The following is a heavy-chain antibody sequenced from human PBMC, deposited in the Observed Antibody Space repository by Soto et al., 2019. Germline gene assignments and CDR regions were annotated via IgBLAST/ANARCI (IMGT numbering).Heavy chain of an antibody. V-gene: IGHV4-39*01. Sequence: SETLSLTCTVSGGSISSSSYYWGWIRQPPGKGLEWIGSIYYSGSTYYNPSLKSRVTISVDTSKNQFSLKLSSVTAADTAVYYCARHWEGSGTSRYNWFDPWGQGTLVTVS. J-gene: IGHJ5*02. CDR1: GGSISSSSYY. D-gene: IGHD1-26*01. CDR2: IYYSGST. CDR3: ARHWEGSGTSRYNWFDP.